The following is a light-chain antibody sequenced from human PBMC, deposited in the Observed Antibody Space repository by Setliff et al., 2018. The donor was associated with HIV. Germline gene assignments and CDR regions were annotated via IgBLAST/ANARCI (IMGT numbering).Light chain of an antibody. V-gene: IGLV2-14*01. CDR2: EVR. Sequence: QSALAQPASVSGSPGQSITISCTGTGSDVGGYSYVSWYQQHPGKAPKLIIYEVRNRPSGVSNRFSGSKSGNTASLTISGLQAEDEADYYCSSYAITNTGPFGTGTRSPS. CDR3: SSYAITNTGP. J-gene: IGLJ1*01. CDR1: GSDVGGYSY.